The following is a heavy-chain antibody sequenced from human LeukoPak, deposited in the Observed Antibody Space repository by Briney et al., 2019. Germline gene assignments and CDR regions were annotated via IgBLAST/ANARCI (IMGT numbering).Heavy chain of an antibody. CDR3: ARDAVTQPRSDISGYYPPYQFDY. CDR2: ISSASSYI. D-gene: IGHD3-22*01. Sequence: GRSLRLSCAASGFTFSSYSINWVRQAPGKGLEWVSSISSASSYIYYADSVKGRFTISRDNAKNSLYLQMNSLRVEDTAVYYCARDAVTQPRSDISGYYPPYQFDYWGQGTLVTVSS. CDR1: GFTFSSYS. J-gene: IGHJ4*02. V-gene: IGHV3-21*01.